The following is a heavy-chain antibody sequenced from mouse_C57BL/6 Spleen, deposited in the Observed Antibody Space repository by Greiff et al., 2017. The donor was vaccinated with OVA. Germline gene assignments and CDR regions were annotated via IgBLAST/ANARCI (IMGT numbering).Heavy chain of an antibody. J-gene: IGHJ1*03. CDR3: ARWGYGYFDV. CDR1: GYSITSGYY. Sequence: ESGPGLVKPSQSLSLTCSVTGYSITSGYYWNWIRQFPGNKLEWMGYISYDGSNNYNPSLKNRISITRDTSKNQFFLKLNSVTTEDTATYYCARWGYGYFDVWGTGTTVTVSS. CDR2: ISYDGSN. V-gene: IGHV3-6*01.